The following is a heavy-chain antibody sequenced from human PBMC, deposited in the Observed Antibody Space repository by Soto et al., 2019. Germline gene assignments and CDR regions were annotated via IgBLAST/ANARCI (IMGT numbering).Heavy chain of an antibody. Sequence: SETLSLTCTVSGASITGSYWSWIRQPPGKTLEWIGYIYHSGTTTYNPSLKSRVSISVDTSKNQFSPRLTSVIAADTAVYYCARDMPYAAGSLAGCDYWGQGILVTVSS. V-gene: IGHV4-59*01. CDR1: GASITGSY. D-gene: IGHD1-26*01. CDR3: ARDMPYAAGSLAGCDY. J-gene: IGHJ4*02. CDR2: IYHSGTT.